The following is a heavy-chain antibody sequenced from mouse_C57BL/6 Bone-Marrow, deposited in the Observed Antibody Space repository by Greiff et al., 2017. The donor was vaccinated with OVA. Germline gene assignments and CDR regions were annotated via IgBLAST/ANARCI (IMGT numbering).Heavy chain of an antibody. CDR2: IYPRSGNT. V-gene: IGHV1-81*01. Sequence: SGAELARPGASVKLSCKASGYTFTSYGISWVKQRTGQGLEWIGEIYPRSGNTYYNEKFKGKATLTADKSSSTAYMELRSLTSEDSAVYFCEGWLGDYAMDYWGQGTSVTVSS. J-gene: IGHJ4*01. D-gene: IGHD2-3*01. CDR3: EGWLGDYAMDY. CDR1: GYTFTSYG.